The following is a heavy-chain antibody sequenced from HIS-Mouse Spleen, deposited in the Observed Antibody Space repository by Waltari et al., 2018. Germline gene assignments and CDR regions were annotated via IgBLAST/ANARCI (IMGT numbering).Heavy chain of an antibody. J-gene: IGHJ4*02. CDR3: ASQGIAAADLDY. V-gene: IGHV3-33*01. CDR1: GFTFSSYG. Sequence: QVQLVESGGGVVQPGRSLRLSCAASGFTFSSYGMHWVRQAPGKGLGWVEVRWYDGSNKYYADSVKGRFTISRDNSKNTLYLQMNSLRAEDTAVYYCASQGIAAADLDYWGQGTLVTVSS. D-gene: IGHD6-13*01. CDR2: RWYDGSNK.